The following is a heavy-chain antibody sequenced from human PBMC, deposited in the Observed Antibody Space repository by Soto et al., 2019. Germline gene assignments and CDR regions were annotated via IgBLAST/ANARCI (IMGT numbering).Heavy chain of an antibody. D-gene: IGHD3-10*01. V-gene: IGHV3-23*01. CDR2: VSGSGGST. CDR3: APHLWFGELYY. CDR1: GFTFSSYA. Sequence: VQLLESGGGMVQPGGSLRLSCAASGFTFSSYAMSWVRQAPGKGREWVSAVSGSGGSTYYADCVKGRFTISRDNSKNTLYLQMNSLRAEDTAVYYCAPHLWFGELYYWGQGTLVTVSS. J-gene: IGHJ4*02.